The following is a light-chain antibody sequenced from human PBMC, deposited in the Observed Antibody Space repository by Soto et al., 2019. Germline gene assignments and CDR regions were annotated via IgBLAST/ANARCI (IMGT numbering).Light chain of an antibody. CDR2: RAS. Sequence: EIVMTQSPATLSVPPGGRATLSCRASQSVSSYLAWYQQRPGQPPRLLIYRASTRANGIPARFSGSGSGTEFSLTISSLRSEDFAVYYCQQYSTWPPRYTFGQGTKLEI. V-gene: IGKV3-15*01. J-gene: IGKJ2*01. CDR3: QQYSTWPPRYT. CDR1: QSVSSY.